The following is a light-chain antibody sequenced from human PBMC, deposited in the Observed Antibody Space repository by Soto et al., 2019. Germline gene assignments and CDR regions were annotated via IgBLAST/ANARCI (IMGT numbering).Light chain of an antibody. J-gene: IGKJ1*01. CDR1: QSVSSSY. V-gene: IGKV3-20*01. CDR2: GAS. Sequence: IVYKQSQSPRSLSAGKKSILSFASSQSVSSSYLAWYRQKPGQAPSLLIYGASSRATGIPDRFSGSGSGTDFTLTISRLEPEDFAVYYCQQYGSSTRTFGQGTKVDI. CDR3: QQYGSSTRT.